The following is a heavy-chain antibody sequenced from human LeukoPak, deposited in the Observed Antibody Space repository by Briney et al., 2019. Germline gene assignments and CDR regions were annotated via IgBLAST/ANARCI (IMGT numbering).Heavy chain of an antibody. CDR2: IRYDGSNK. CDR1: GFTFSSYG. D-gene: IGHD3-3*01. Sequence: PGGSLRLSCAASGFTFSSYGMHWVRQAPGKGLEWVAIIRYDGSNKYYADSVKGRFTISRDNSENTLYLQMNSLRAEDTAVYYCAKDPTSNYYDFWSGYYEDYWGQGTLVTVSS. V-gene: IGHV3-30*02. CDR3: AKDPTSNYYDFWSGYYEDY. J-gene: IGHJ4*02.